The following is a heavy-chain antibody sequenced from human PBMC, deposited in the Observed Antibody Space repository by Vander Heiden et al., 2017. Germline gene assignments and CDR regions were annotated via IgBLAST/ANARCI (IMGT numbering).Heavy chain of an antibody. Sequence: EAQLLESGGDIVQPGGSLRLSCAASGFTFSSFVMRWVRQAPGKGLEWVSSVSAEGGTTYYADSVKGRFTISRDNSKNRLYLDVNSLGAEDTAVYFAASGSYYGMDVWGRGTTVSVSS. CDR3: ASGSYYGMDV. V-gene: IGHV3-23*01. CDR1: GFTFSSFV. J-gene: IGHJ6*02. CDR2: VSAEGGTT. D-gene: IGHD5-12*01.